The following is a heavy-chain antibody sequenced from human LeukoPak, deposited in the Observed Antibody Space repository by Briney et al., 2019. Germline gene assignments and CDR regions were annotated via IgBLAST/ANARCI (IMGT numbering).Heavy chain of an antibody. D-gene: IGHD6-19*01. J-gene: IGHJ4*02. CDR2: INPNSGGT. CDR3: ATAPAGWLVPFDY. CDR1: GYTFTGYY. Sequence: GASVNVSCKASGYTFTGYYMHWVRHAPGQGLEWMGWINPNSGGTNYARKFQGRVTMTRDTSISTAYMELSRLRSDDTAVYYCATAPAGWLVPFDYWGQGTLVTVSS. V-gene: IGHV1-2*02.